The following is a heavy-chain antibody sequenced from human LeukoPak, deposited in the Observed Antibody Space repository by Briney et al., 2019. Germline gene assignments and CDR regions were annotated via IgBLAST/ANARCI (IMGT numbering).Heavy chain of an antibody. CDR3: ARDRSSSRMGFSPAFDI. V-gene: IGHV1-2*02. Sequence: ASVKVSCKASGYSFTGFYIHWVRQAPGQGLEWMGWINPNSGGTDYAQKFQGRVTMTRDTSISTVNLELSRLRSDDTAVYYCARDRSSSRMGFSPAFDIWGQGTMVTVSS. D-gene: IGHD2-2*01. CDR2: INPNSGGT. CDR1: GYSFTGFY. J-gene: IGHJ3*02.